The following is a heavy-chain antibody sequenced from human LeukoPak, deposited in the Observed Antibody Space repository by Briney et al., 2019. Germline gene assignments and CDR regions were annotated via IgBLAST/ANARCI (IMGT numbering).Heavy chain of an antibody. V-gene: IGHV4-4*02. CDR3: AREGGFYRPLDY. Sequence: PSETLSLTCAVSGGSVSSTNWWTWFRQPPGKGLEWIGEVHLDGRTNYNPSLTGRLTMSVDLYENHISLKLTSVTAADTAVYYCAREGGFYRPLDYSGQGTLATVSS. CDR1: GGSVSSTNW. J-gene: IGHJ4*02. CDR2: VHLDGRT. D-gene: IGHD3-3*01.